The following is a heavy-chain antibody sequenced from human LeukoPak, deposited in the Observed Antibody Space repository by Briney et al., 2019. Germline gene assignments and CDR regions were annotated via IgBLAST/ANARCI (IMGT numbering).Heavy chain of an antibody. CDR2: IKGDGIST. CDR3: AKDHYWSIDY. Sequence: GGSLRLSCAASGFDFSSNWMHWVRHAPGQGLVWVSRIKGDGISTNYADSVKGRFTISRDIAKNTLYLQMNSLRAEDTGVYYCAKDHYWSIDYWGRRTLVTVSS. V-gene: IGHV3-74*01. D-gene: IGHD3-3*01. CDR1: GFDFSSNW. J-gene: IGHJ4*02.